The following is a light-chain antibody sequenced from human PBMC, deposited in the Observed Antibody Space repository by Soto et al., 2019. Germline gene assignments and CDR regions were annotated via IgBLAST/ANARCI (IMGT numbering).Light chain of an antibody. Sequence: DIQMTQSPSSLSASVGDRVTITCRASQTISRYLNWYQQKPGKAPNLLIYAASSLESGDPSRFSGSGSGTDFTFTISSLQPEDIATYYCQQYDNLPPFTFGPGTKVDIK. CDR1: QTISRY. CDR3: QQYDNLPPFT. CDR2: AAS. V-gene: IGKV1-33*01. J-gene: IGKJ3*01.